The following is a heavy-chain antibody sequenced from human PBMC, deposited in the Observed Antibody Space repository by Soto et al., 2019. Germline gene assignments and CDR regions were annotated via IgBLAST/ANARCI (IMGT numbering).Heavy chain of an antibody. CDR1: GFTFSAYG. Sequence: QVQLVESGGSVVQPGRSLRLSCAASGFTFSAYGMHWVRQAPGKGLEWVAVISHDGRDKYYANSVKGRFTIPRDNSKNKLYLQMNSLRAEDTAVYYCAKDRFRTSARGPDYWGQGTLVTVSS. D-gene: IGHD6-25*01. V-gene: IGHV3-30*18. CDR3: AKDRFRTSARGPDY. CDR2: ISHDGRDK. J-gene: IGHJ4*02.